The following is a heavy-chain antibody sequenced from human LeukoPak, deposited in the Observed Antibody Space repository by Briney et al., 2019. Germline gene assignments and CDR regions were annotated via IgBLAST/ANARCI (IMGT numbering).Heavy chain of an antibody. CDR2: VHYTGST. CDR3: ATLGLLPGAGFNLATHFDF. Sequence: SETLSLTCTVSGVSISNNYFYWAWIRQPPGKGLELIGYVHYTGSTFYNSSLKSRVTISADTSQNQFSLSLTSVTAADTAVYYCATLGLLPGAGFNLATHFDFWGQGTLVTVSS. J-gene: IGHJ4*02. CDR1: GVSISNNYFY. V-gene: IGHV4-39*01. D-gene: IGHD1-26*01.